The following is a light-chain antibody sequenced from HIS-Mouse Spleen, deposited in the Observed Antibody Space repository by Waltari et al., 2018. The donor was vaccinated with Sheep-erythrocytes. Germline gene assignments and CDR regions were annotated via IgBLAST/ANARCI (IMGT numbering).Light chain of an antibody. CDR1: SSDVGGYNY. CDR2: EVR. J-gene: IGLJ3*02. Sequence: QSALTQPPSASGSPGQSVTISCTGTSSDVGGYNYVSWYQQHPGKAPKLMLYEVRKRPSGVPDLFSGSTSGNTASLTVSGLQAEDEADYYCSSYAGSNNWVFGGGTKLTVL. V-gene: IGLV2-8*01. CDR3: SSYAGSNNWV.